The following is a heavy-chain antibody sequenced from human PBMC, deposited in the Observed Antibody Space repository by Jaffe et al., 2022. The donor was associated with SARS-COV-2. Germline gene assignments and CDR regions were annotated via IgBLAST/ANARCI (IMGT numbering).Heavy chain of an antibody. CDR2: ISSSGSAI. CDR3: AREGGIYCSSTSCYSRRENYYGMDV. J-gene: IGHJ6*02. D-gene: IGHD2-2*01. Sequence: EVQLVESGGGLVQPGGSLRLSCAASGFTFSNYAMNWVRQAPGRGLEWVSYISSSGSAIYYPDSVKGRFTISRDNAKNSLYLQMNSLRAEDTAVYYCAREGGIYCSSTSCYSRRENYYGMDVWGQGTTVTVSS. CDR1: GFTFSNYA. V-gene: IGHV3-48*03.